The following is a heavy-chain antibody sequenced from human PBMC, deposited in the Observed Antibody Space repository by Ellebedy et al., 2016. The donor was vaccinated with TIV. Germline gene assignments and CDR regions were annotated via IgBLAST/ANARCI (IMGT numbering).Heavy chain of an antibody. V-gene: IGHV3-21*01. D-gene: IGHD6-25*01. CDR2: ISISGSYT. CDR1: GFTFSNHG. J-gene: IGHJ4*02. Sequence: GESLKISCAASGFTFSNHGMNSVRPAPGKGLEWVSSISISGSYTYFADFVKGRFTISRDNARNALYLQMKSLRADDTAVYFCARDLGDWAAAGFDSWGQGALVTVSS. CDR3: ARDLGDWAAAGFDS.